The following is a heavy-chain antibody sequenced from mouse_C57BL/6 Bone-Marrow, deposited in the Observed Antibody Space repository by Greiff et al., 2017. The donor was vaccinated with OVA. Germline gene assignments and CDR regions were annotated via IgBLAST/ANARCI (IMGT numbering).Heavy chain of an antibody. V-gene: IGHV5-15*01. J-gene: IGHJ4*01. CDR1: GFTFSDYG. CDR3: ARLCDYDGDYYAMDY. CDR2: ISNLAYSI. D-gene: IGHD2-4*01. Sequence: EVQRVESGGGLVQPGGSLKLSCAASGFTFSDYGMAWVRQAPRKGPEWVAFISNLAYSIYYADTVTGRFTISRENAKNTLYLEMSSLRSEDTAMYYCARLCDYDGDYYAMDYWGQGTSVTVSS.